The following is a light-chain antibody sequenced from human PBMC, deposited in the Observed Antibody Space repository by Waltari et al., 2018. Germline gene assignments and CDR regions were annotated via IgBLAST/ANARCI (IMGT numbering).Light chain of an antibody. CDR1: QSVSSSY. J-gene: IGKJ2*01. V-gene: IGKV3-20*01. CDR2: GAS. Sequence: EIVLTQSPGTLSLSPGERATLSGRASQSVSSSYLVWYQQKPGQAPRLLIYGASSRATGIPDRFSGSGSGTDCTLSITRLEPEDFAVYYCQQYGSSRYTFGQGTKLEIK. CDR3: QQYGSSRYT.